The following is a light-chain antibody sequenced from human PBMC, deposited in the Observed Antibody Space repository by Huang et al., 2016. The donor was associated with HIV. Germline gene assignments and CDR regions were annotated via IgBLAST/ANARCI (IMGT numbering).Light chain of an antibody. CDR2: APS. J-gene: IGKJ4*01. CDR1: QVISMR. CDR3: QQATSFPRLT. Sequence: DIQMTQSPPSVPASVGHRVTLTCRAGQVISMRLAWYQSKPGEATKHLIYAPSSLQSGGPSRFSGSGSGTDFTLPSTTLQPEDSATYYCQQATSFPRLTFGGGTKVAIK. V-gene: IGKV1-12*01.